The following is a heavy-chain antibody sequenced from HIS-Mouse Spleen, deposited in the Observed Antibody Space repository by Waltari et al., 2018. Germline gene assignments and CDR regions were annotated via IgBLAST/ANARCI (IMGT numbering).Heavy chain of an antibody. CDR1: GCSVSRSSYY. D-gene: IGHD6-13*01. Sequence: QLQLQESGPGLVKPSETLSPTCTVSGCSVSRSSYYWGWIRQPPGKGLEWIGSIYYSGSTYYNPSLKSRVTISVDTSKNQFSLKLSSVTAADTAVYYCAREIPYSSSWYDWYFDLWGRGTLVTVSS. CDR3: AREIPYSSSWYDWYFDL. J-gene: IGHJ2*01. V-gene: IGHV4-39*07. CDR2: IYYSGST.